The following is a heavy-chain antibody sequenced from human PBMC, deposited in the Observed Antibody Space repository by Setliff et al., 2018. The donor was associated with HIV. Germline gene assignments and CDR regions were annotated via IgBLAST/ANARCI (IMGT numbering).Heavy chain of an antibody. CDR2: IYYGRRA. J-gene: IGHJ6*02. CDR3: ARDFRYDTSGSLTGYGLDV. CDR1: GGSITSYS. V-gene: IGHV4-59*01. D-gene: IGHD3-22*01. Sequence: SETLSLTCSVSGGSITSYSWNWIRHVPGKEVEWIGNIYYGRRANHKPSLKSRVTISADWHRNQFSLELRSVTAADTAVYYCARDFRYDTSGSLTGYGLDVWGQGTTVTVSS.